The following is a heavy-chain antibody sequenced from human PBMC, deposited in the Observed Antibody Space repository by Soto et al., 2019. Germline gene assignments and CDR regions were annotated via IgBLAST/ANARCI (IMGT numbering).Heavy chain of an antibody. CDR3: ARNLLAVAGSHGD. Sequence: QVQLVQSGAEVKKPGSSVKVSCKTSGDTFTSYAISWVRQAPGQGLECVGGIVPLFRTTDYAQKFQGRVTITADESTNTVYMDLSSLKSEDTAIYYCARNLLAVAGSHGDWGQGNLVTVSS. CDR2: IVPLFRTT. D-gene: IGHD6-19*01. V-gene: IGHV1-69*01. J-gene: IGHJ4*02. CDR1: GDTFTSYA.